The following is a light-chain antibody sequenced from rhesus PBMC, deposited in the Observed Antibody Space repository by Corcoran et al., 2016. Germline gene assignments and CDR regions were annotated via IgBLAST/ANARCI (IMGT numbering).Light chain of an antibody. J-gene: IGKJ2*01. CDR1: QSVSTS. V-gene: IGKV3-42*03. CDR3: QQYSDWPYS. CDR2: GTS. Sequence: EIVLTQSPATLSLSPGERATLSCRASQSVSTSLAWYRQKPGQVPRLLIYGTSSRANGIPDRFSGRGSGTYFTRTSTSLDPEDFAVYYCQQYSDWPYSFGPGTKVEIK.